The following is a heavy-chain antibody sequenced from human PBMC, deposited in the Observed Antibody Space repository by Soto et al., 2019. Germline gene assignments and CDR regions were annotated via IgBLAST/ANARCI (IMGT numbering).Heavy chain of an antibody. D-gene: IGHD3-16*01. CDR2: INHRGST. J-gene: IGHJ6*02. Sequence: SESLFLTGAVFGRASSAFYWIGIRQSPGKGLEWIAEINHRGSTNYNPSLTSRVTILVDMSKNQFSLKVSSVTAADTAVYYCARSIGDSYYYGLDVWGQGTTVS. V-gene: IGHV4-34*01. CDR1: GRASSAFY. CDR3: ARSIGDSYYYGLDV.